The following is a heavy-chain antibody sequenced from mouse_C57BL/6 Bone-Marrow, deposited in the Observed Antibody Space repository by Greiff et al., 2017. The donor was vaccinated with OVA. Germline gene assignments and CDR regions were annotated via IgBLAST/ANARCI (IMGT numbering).Heavy chain of an antibody. J-gene: IGHJ1*03. Sequence: EVQVVESGGGLVQPGGSLKLSCAASGFTFSDYYMYWVRQTPEKRLEWVAYISNGGGSTYYPDTVKGRFTISRDNAKNTLYLQMSRLKSEDTAMYYCARPRTGTLDWYFDVWGTGTTVTVSS. CDR1: GFTFSDYY. V-gene: IGHV5-12*01. CDR2: ISNGGGST. D-gene: IGHD4-1*01. CDR3: ARPRTGTLDWYFDV.